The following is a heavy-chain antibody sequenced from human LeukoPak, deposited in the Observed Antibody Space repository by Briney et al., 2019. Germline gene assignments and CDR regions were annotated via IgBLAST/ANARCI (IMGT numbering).Heavy chain of an antibody. J-gene: IGHJ4*02. CDR3: ARDSGSYSVFDY. D-gene: IGHD1-26*01. V-gene: IGHV1-46*01. Sequence: ASVKVSCKASVYTFTSYYMHWVRQAPGQGLEWMGIINPSTAATSYAQKFQCRVTMTRDTSTSTVYMELSSLRSEDTVVYCCARDSGSYSVFDYWGQGTLVTVSS. CDR1: VYTFTSYY. CDR2: INPSTAAT.